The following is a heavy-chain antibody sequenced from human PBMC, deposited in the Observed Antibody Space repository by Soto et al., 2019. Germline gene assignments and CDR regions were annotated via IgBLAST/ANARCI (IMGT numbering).Heavy chain of an antibody. D-gene: IGHD1-7*01. CDR1: GFSINNYY. J-gene: IGHJ4*02. Sequence: QVQLQASGPGLVKPSENLSLTCTFSGFSINNYYWSWIRQPPGKGLEWIGYIYYRGSTNYNPSIRGRVTLSVETSKNQFSLKLSSVTNADTAVYYCAIFMGNSVAPTYFDYWGQGTLVTVSS. CDR3: AIFMGNSVAPTYFDY. CDR2: IYYRGST. V-gene: IGHV4-59*01.